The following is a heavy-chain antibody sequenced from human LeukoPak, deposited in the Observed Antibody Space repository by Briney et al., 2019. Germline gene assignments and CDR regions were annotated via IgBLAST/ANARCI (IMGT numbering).Heavy chain of an antibody. Sequence: GASVKVSCKASGYTFTGYYTHWVRQAPGQGLEWMGWINPNSGGTNYAQKFQGRVTMTRDTSISTAYMELSRLRSDDTAVYYCGAPPRSKLELPDYWGQGTLVTVSS. CDR3: GAPPRSKLELPDY. J-gene: IGHJ4*02. D-gene: IGHD1-7*01. V-gene: IGHV1-2*02. CDR1: GYTFTGYY. CDR2: INPNSGGT.